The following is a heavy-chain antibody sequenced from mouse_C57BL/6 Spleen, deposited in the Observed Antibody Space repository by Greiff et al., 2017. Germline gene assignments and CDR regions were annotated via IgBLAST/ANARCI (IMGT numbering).Heavy chain of an antibody. V-gene: IGHV1-42*01. CDR1: GYSFTGYY. Sequence: VQLQQSGPELVKPGASVKISCKASGYSFTGYYMTWVKQSPEKSLEWIGEINPSTGGTTYKQKLKAKATLTVDQSSSTAYMQLKSLTSEDSAVYDCARRDYYSNYGGDFDYWGQGTTLTVSS. CDR3: ARRDYYSNYGGDFDY. CDR2: INPSTGGT. D-gene: IGHD2-5*01. J-gene: IGHJ2*01.